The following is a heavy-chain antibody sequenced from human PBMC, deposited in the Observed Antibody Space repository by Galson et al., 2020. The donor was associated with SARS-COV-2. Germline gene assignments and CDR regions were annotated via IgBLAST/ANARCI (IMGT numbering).Heavy chain of an antibody. J-gene: IGHJ4*02. CDR1: GNSITTFW. V-gene: IGHV5-51*01. Sequence: GESLKTSCKCSGNSITTFWIGWVRQMPGKGLEWMGIIQPGDSDIRYSPSFQGQVTFSADRSTTTAYLQWSRLKASDTAFYYCARSALTYSAYGESVFDYWGQGTLVTVSS. CDR3: ARSALTYSAYGESVFDY. D-gene: IGHD5-12*01. CDR2: IQPGDSDI.